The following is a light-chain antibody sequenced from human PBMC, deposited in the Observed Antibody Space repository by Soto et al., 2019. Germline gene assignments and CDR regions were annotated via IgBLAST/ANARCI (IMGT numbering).Light chain of an antibody. CDR2: GAS. Sequence: EIVMTQSPATLSASPGERSTLSCRASQSVSSTLAWYQQNPGQXPXXLIYGASTRATDIPARFSGGGSGTEFTLPISSLQSEDFAVYDCQQYYNWPRTFGQGTKGDI. V-gene: IGKV3-15*01. CDR1: QSVSST. J-gene: IGKJ1*01. CDR3: QQYYNWPRT.